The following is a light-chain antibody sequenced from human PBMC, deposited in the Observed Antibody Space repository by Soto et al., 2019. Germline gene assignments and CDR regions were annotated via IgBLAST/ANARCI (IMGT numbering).Light chain of an antibody. CDR3: QQRSSWPQLT. J-gene: IGKJ4*01. CDR1: QSVGIN. CDR2: DAS. V-gene: IGKV3-11*01. Sequence: EIVLTQSQATLSLSPGERATLSCRASQSVGINLAWYQHKPGQAPRLLIYDASNRATGIPARFSGSGSGTDFTLTISSLEPEDFAVYYCQQRSSWPQLTFGGGTKVEI.